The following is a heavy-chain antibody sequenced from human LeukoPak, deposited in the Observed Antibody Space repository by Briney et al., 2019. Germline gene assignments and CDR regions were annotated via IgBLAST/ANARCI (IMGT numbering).Heavy chain of an antibody. CDR1: GGSISSYY. CDR2: IYYSGST. CDR3: ARDGSAQGFDY. J-gene: IGHJ4*02. Sequence: SETLSLTCTVSGGSISSYYWSWIQQPPGKGLEWIGYIYYSGSTNYNPSLKSRVTISVDTSKNQFSLKLSSVTAADTAVYYCARDGSAQGFDYWGQGTLVTVSS. V-gene: IGHV4-59*01. D-gene: IGHD6-6*01.